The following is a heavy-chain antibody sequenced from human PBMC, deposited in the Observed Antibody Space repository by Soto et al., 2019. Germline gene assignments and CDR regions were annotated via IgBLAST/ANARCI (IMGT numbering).Heavy chain of an antibody. CDR3: AASGGGYYRGDAFDI. V-gene: IGHV1-58*02. D-gene: IGHD3-10*01. J-gene: IGHJ3*02. Sequence: QMQLVQSGPEVKKPGTSVKVSCKASGFTFTSSAMQWVRQARGQRLEWIGWIVVGSGNTNYAQKFQQRVTITRDMSKRTAYREGRSLRSEDRAVYYGAASGGGYYRGDAFDIWGQGTMVTVSS. CDR1: GFTFTSSA. CDR2: IVVGSGNT.